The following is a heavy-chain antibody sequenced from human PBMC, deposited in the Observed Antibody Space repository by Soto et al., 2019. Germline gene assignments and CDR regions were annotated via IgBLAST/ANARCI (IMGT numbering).Heavy chain of an antibody. J-gene: IGHJ4*02. Sequence: GGSLGRSCATSGSTFSSFGPHWVRQAPGKGLQWLAVISDDGIDTYYADSVKGRFPVSRDNSKNTLYLQMNSLRAEDTAVYYCAKVVGSFWGQG. CDR3: AKVVGSF. D-gene: IGHD3-10*01. V-gene: IGHV3-30*18. CDR1: GSTFSSFG. CDR2: ISDDGIDT.